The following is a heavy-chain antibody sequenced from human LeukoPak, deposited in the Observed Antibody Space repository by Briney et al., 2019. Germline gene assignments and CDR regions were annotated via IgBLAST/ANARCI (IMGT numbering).Heavy chain of an antibody. CDR2: INPYGGNT. CDR1: GYTFTSYY. CDR3: ASRWASGVIIRPFDY. Sequence: ASVKVSCKASGYTFTSYYMHWVRQAPGQGLELMGIINPYGGNTNYAQKFQGRVTMTRDTSTSTVYMELSSLRSEDTAVYYCASRWASGVIIRPFDYWGQGTLVTVSS. J-gene: IGHJ4*02. V-gene: IGHV1-46*01. D-gene: IGHD3-10*01.